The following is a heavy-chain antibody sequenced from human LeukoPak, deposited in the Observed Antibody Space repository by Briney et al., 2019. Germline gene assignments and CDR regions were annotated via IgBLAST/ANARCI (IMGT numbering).Heavy chain of an antibody. Sequence: SETLSLTCTVSGGSISSGGYYWSWIRQHPGKGLEWIGYIYYSGSTYYNPSLKSRVTISVDTSKNQFSLKLSSVTAADTAVYYCARGLLRFLEWLPLDYWGQGTLVTVSS. V-gene: IGHV4-31*03. J-gene: IGHJ4*02. D-gene: IGHD3-3*01. CDR2: IYYSGST. CDR1: GGSISSGGYY. CDR3: ARGLLRFLEWLPLDY.